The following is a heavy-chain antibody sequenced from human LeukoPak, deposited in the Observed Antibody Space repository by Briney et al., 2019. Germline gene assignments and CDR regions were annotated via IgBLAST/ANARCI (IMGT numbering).Heavy chain of an antibody. CDR1: GFTFSSYS. Sequence: GGSLRLSCAASGFTFSSYSMNWVRQAPGKGLEWVSSISSSSSYIYYADSVKGRFTISRDNAKNSLYLQMNSLRAEDTAVYYCARSSGSYEKDEDYWGQGTLVTVSS. CDR3: ARSSGSYEKDEDY. V-gene: IGHV3-21*01. D-gene: IGHD1-26*01. CDR2: ISSSSSYI. J-gene: IGHJ4*02.